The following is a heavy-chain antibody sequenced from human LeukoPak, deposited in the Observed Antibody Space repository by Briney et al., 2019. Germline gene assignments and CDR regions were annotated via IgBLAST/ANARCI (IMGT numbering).Heavy chain of an antibody. J-gene: IGHJ1*01. CDR1: GFTVGTNS. Sequence: GGSLRLSGAASGFTVGTNSMSWVRQSPGKGLEWVSVIYSGGSTYYADSVNGRFTISRDNSRNTLFLQMNSLRAEDTALYYCASAREYCGSAECYEYFQHWGRGTLVTVSS. CDR2: IYSGGST. D-gene: IGHD2-21*01. CDR3: ASAREYCGSAECYEYFQH. V-gene: IGHV3-53*01.